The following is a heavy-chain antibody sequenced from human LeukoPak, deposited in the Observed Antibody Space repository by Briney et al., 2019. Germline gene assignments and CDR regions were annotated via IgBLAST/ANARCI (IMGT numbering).Heavy chain of an antibody. CDR2: IKRDGSET. D-gene: IGHD4-17*01. V-gene: IGHV3-7*03. Sequence: GGSLRLSCAASGFTFNNYWMSWVRQAPGKGLEWVANIKRDGSETYYVDSVKGRFTVSRDNAKNSLYLQMNSLRAEDTAVYYCATWGVYGVSWFDPWGQGTLVTVSS. CDR3: ATWGVYGVSWFDP. CDR1: GFTFNNYW. J-gene: IGHJ5*02.